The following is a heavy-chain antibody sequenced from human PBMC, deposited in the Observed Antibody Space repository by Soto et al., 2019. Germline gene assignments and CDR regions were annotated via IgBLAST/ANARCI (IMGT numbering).Heavy chain of an antibody. CDR1: GGPMSSFY. CDR3: ARGGYYYDSSDYWKFVP. V-gene: IGHV4-59*01. CDR2: IYYSGST. Sequence: PSETLSLTCTVSGGPMSSFYWTWIRQPPGKGLEWIGYIYYSGSTNYNPSLKSRVTMSVDTSKNHFSLKLSSVTAADTAVYYCARGGYYYDSSDYWKFVPWGQGTRVTVSS. D-gene: IGHD3-22*01. J-gene: IGHJ5*02.